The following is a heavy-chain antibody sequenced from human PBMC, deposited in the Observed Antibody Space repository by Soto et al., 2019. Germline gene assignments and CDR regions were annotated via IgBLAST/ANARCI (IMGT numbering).Heavy chain of an antibody. J-gene: IGHJ6*02. V-gene: IGHV3-23*01. D-gene: IGHD6-19*01. CDR1: GFFFSSYS. Sequence: GGSLRLSCAASGFFFSSYSMTWVRQAPGKGLEWVSAVSGSGGSTYYADSVKGRFTISRDNSKDTVYLQMNSLRAEDTAVYYCAKRQLAGTAPGMDVWGQGTTVTVSS. CDR2: VSGSGGST. CDR3: AKRQLAGTAPGMDV.